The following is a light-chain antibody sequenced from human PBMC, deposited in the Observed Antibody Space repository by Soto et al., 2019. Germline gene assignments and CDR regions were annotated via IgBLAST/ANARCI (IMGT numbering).Light chain of an antibody. J-gene: IGKJ1*01. V-gene: IGKV1-5*03. CDR3: QHWTDYSWT. Sequence: DIHMTQSPSTLSASVGDRVTITCRASQSLTMWLALYQQKPGKAPNLLIYKTSSLESGVPSRFSGSGSGTEFTLTISSLQPDDFATYYCQHWTDYSWTFGQGTKVEVK. CDR1: QSLTMW. CDR2: KTS.